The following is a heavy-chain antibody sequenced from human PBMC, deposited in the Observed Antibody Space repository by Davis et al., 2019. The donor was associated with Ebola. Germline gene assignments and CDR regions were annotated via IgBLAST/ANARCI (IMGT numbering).Heavy chain of an antibody. J-gene: IGHJ4*02. Sequence: GESLKISCAASGFTFSSYWMHWVRQAPGKGLVLVSLINSDGSSTSCADSVKGRFTISRDNAKNTLYLQMNSLRAEDTAMYYCARMYYYDGSGYYRGGLNYWGQGTLVTVSS. V-gene: IGHV3-74*01. CDR2: INSDGSST. CDR3: ARMYYYDGSGYYRGGLNY. CDR1: GFTFSSYW. D-gene: IGHD3-22*01.